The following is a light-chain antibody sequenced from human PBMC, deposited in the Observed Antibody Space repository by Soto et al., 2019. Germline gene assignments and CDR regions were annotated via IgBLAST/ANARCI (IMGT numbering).Light chain of an antibody. CDR1: SSDVGGYTY. V-gene: IGLV2-11*01. Sequence: QSALTQPRSVSGSPGQSVTISCTGTSSDVGGYTYVSWYQQHPGKAPKLIIYDVTERPSGVPARFSGSKSGNTASLTISGLQPKDGADYDCCSYAGTYTYAFGSGTKLTLL. CDR2: DVT. J-gene: IGLJ1*01. CDR3: CSYAGTYTYA.